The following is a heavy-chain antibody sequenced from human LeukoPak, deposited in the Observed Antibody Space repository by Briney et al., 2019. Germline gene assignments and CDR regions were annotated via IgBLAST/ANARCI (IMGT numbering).Heavy chain of an antibody. CDR3: ARLTYDSSGSIDYYYYYYMDV. D-gene: IGHD3-22*01. CDR1: GGSISSSSYY. J-gene: IGHJ6*03. CDR2: IYYSGST. Sequence: ETLSLTCTVSGGSISSSSYYWGWIRQPPGKGLEWIGSIYYSGSTYYNPSLKSRVTISVDTSKNQFSLKLSSVTAADTAVYYCARLTYDSSGSIDYYYYYYMDVWGKGTTVTISS. V-gene: IGHV4-39*01.